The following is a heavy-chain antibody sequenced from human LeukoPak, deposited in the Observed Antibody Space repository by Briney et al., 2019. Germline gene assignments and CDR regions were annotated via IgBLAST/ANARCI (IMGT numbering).Heavy chain of an antibody. CDR3: ARDREIVVVAATSFDY. D-gene: IGHD2-15*01. V-gene: IGHV3-21*01. Sequence: PGGSLRLSCAASGFTFSSYSMNWVRQAPGKGLEWVSSISSSSSYIYYADSVKGRFTISRDNAKNSLYLQMNSLRAEDTAVYYCARDREIVVVAATSFDYWGQGTLVTVSS. CDR1: GFTFSSYS. J-gene: IGHJ4*02. CDR2: ISSSSSYI.